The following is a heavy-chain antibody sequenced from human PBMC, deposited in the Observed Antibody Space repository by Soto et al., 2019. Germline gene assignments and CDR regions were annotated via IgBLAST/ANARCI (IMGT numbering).Heavy chain of an antibody. V-gene: IGHV4-39*01. CDR3: ARSAGYPIITMVRGVMPLGYFDY. Sequence: QLQLQESGPGLVKPSETLSLTCTVSGGSISSSSYYWGWIRQPPGKGLEWIGSIYYSGSTYYNPSLKSRVTISVDTSKNQFSLKLSSVTAADTAVYYCARSAGYPIITMVRGVMPLGYFDYWGQGTLVTVSS. CDR2: IYYSGST. D-gene: IGHD3-10*01. CDR1: GGSISSSSYY. J-gene: IGHJ4*02.